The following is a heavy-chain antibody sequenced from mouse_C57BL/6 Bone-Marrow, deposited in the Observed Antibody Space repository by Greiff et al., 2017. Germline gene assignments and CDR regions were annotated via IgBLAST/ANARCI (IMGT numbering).Heavy chain of an antibody. CDR1: GYTFTSYG. V-gene: IGHV1-81*01. Sequence: QQSCKASGYTFTSYGISWVKQRTGQGLEWIGEIYPRSGNTYYNEKFKGKATLTADKSSSTAYMELRSLTSEDSAVYFCARSGYYYGSSYYAMDYWGQGTSVTVSA. D-gene: IGHD1-1*01. CDR3: ARSGYYYGSSYYAMDY. CDR2: IYPRSGNT. J-gene: IGHJ4*01.